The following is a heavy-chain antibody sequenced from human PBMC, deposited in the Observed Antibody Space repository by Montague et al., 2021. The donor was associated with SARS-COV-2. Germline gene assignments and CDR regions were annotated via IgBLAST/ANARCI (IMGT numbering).Heavy chain of an antibody. Sequence: SETLSLTCTVAGDSINTYYWNWIRQPPGKGLEWLGSIVYTGSTXXXPSXXXRVTISLDTSKNQFFLKVTSVTAADTAVYYCARQAAGSYFYYGVDVWGQGTTVTVSS. V-gene: IGHV4-59*12. CDR3: ARQAAGSYFYYGVDV. D-gene: IGHD6-13*01. J-gene: IGHJ6*02. CDR1: GDSINTYY. CDR2: IVYTGST.